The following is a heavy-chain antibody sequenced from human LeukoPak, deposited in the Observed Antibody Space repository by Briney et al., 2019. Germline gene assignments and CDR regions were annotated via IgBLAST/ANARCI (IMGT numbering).Heavy chain of an antibody. Sequence: GGSLRLSCAASGFTFSSYEMNWVRQAPGKGLEWVSYISSSGSTIYYADSVKGRFTISRDNAKNSLYLQMNSLRAEDTAVYYCARGGGYCYDSSGYYYDYWGQGTLVTVSS. CDR3: ARGGGYCYDSSGYYYDY. CDR1: GFTFSSYE. V-gene: IGHV3-48*03. J-gene: IGHJ4*02. D-gene: IGHD3-22*01. CDR2: ISSSGSTI.